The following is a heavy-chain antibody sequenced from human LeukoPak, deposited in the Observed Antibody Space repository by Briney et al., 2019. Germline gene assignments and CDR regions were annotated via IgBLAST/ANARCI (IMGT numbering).Heavy chain of an antibody. CDR3: ARQRGLSSSWYPLDY. J-gene: IGHJ4*02. CDR1: GGSFSGYY. CDR2: IYYSGST. V-gene: IGHV4-59*01. Sequence: NPSETLSLTCAVYGGSFSGYYWSWIRQPPGKGLEWFGYIYYSGSTNYNPSLKSRVTISVDTSKNQFSLKLSSVTAADTAVYYCARQRGLSSSWYPLDYWGQGTLVTVSS. D-gene: IGHD6-13*01.